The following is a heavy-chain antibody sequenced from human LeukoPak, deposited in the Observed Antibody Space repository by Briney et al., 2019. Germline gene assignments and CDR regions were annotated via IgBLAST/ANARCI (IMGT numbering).Heavy chain of an antibody. CDR1: GFTFSNAW. V-gene: IGHV3-15*01. Sequence: PGGSLRLSCAASGFTFSNAWMSWVRQAPGSGLEWIGHIKTKTLGGTTGYAAPVTGRFTISRDDSKDTVYLQVNSLTTEDTAVYYCATVLYSESYYSQWGQGTLVTVSS. CDR3: ATVLYSESYYSQ. D-gene: IGHD1-26*01. CDR2: IKTKTLGGTT. J-gene: IGHJ4*02.